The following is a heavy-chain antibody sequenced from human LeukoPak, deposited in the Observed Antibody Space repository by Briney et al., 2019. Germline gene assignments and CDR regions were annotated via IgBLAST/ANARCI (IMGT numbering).Heavy chain of an antibody. CDR3: ARSAGYDSSGHDYYYYGMDV. CDR1: GGTFSSYT. V-gene: IGHV1-69*02. Sequence: SVKVSCKASGGTFSSYTISWVRQAPGQGLEWMGRIIPILGIANSAQKFQGRVTITADKSTSTAYMELSSLRSEDTAVYYCARSAGYDSSGHDYYYYGMDVWGQGTTVTVSS. CDR2: IIPILGIA. J-gene: IGHJ6*02. D-gene: IGHD3-22*01.